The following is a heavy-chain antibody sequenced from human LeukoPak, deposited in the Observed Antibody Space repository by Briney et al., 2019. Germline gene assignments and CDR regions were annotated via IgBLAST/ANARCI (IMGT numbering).Heavy chain of an antibody. D-gene: IGHD6-13*01. CDR1: GGSIGSYY. J-gene: IGHJ4*02. CDR3: ARGVYIAAAQYGY. CDR2: MHSSGST. V-gene: IGHV4-4*07. Sequence: SETLSLTCTVSGGSIGSYYWSWIRQPAGKGLEWIGRMHSSGSTNYNPSLKSRVAMSVDWSKNQFSLKLSSVTAADTAVYYCARGVYIAAAQYGYWGQGTLVTVSS.